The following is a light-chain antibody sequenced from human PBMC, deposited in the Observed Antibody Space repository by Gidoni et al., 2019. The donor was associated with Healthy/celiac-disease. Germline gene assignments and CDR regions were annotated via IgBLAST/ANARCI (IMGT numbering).Light chain of an antibody. V-gene: IGKV1-27*01. CDR1: QGISNY. CDR3: QKYNSAPWT. CDR2: AAS. Sequence: DIQVTQSPSSLSASVGDRVTITCRASQGISNYLDWYQQKPGKVPKLLIYAASTVQSGVPSRFSGSGSGTDFTLTISSLQPEDVATYYCQKYNSAPWTFGQGTKVEIK. J-gene: IGKJ1*01.